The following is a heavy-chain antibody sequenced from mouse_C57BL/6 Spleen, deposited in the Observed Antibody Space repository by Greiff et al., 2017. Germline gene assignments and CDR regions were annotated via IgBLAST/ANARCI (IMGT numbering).Heavy chain of an antibody. CDR2: INPSTGGT. CDR1: GYSFTGHS. Sequence: VQLQQSGPELVKPGASVKISCTASGYSFTGHSMNWVKQSPEKSLEWIGEINPSTGGTSYNQKFKAQATLTVDKSYSTAYMQLKSLTSEDSAVYDCARQAYYSNFYAMDYWGQGTSVTVSS. D-gene: IGHD2-5*01. CDR3: ARQAYYSNFYAMDY. V-gene: IGHV1-42*01. J-gene: IGHJ4*01.